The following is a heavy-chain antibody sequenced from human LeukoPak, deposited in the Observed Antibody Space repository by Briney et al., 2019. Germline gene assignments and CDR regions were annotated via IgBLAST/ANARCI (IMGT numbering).Heavy chain of an antibody. D-gene: IGHD3-22*01. Sequence: SETLSLTCTVSGGSISSGGYYWSWIRQHPGKGLEWIGYIYYSGSTYYNPSLKSRVTISVDTSKNQFSLKLSSVTAADTAVYYCARAQYYYDSSGYYLYFDYWGQGTLVTVSS. J-gene: IGHJ4*02. CDR1: GGSISSGGYY. CDR2: IYYSGST. CDR3: ARAQYYYDSSGYYLYFDY. V-gene: IGHV4-31*03.